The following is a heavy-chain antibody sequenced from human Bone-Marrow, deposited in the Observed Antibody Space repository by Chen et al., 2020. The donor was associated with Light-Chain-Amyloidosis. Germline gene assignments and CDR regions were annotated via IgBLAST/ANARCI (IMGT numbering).Heavy chain of an antibody. J-gene: IGHJ3*02. D-gene: IGHD1-26*01. CDR2: ITGYGCNI. Sequence: EVQLVESGGGLVQPGGSLRLSCAASGLTFSSYWMTWLRQAPGKGLEWVADITGYGCNISYLDSVTGLFSISRHTAKHSLYLQLNSLRGEDTAVYYCARDFTPADRGTYYDAFDIWGQGTLVTVSS. CDR3: ARDFTPADRGTYYDAFDI. CDR1: GLTFSSYW. V-gene: IGHV3-7*03.